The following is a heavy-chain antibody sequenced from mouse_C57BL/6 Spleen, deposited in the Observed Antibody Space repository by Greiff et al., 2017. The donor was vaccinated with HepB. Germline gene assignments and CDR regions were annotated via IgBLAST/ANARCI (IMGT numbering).Heavy chain of an antibody. J-gene: IGHJ2*01. Sequence: EVKLVESGGGLVKPGGSLKLSCAASGFTFSSYAMSWVRQTPEKRLEWVATISDGGSYTYYPDNVKGRFTISRDNAKNNLYLQMSHLKSEDTAMYYCARERVITTVVYFDYWGQGTTLTVSS. CDR1: GFTFSSYA. V-gene: IGHV5-4*01. CDR2: ISDGGSYT. CDR3: ARERVITTVVYFDY. D-gene: IGHD1-1*01.